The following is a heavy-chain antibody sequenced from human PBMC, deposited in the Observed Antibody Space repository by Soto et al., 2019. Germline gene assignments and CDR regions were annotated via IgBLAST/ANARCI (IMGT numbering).Heavy chain of an antibody. CDR1: GGSFSGYY. V-gene: IGHV4-34*01. J-gene: IGHJ4*02. CDR3: ARGRYSSSSSDYFDY. D-gene: IGHD6-13*01. CDR2: INHSGST. Sequence: QVQLQQWGAGLLKPSETLSLTCAVYGGSFSGYYWSWIRQPPGKGLEWIGEINHSGSTNYNPSLKSRFTISVDTSKNQFSLKLSSVTAADTAVYYCARGRYSSSSSDYFDYWGQGTLVTVSS.